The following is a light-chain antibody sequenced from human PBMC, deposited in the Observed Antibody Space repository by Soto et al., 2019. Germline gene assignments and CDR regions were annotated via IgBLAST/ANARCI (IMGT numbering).Light chain of an antibody. Sequence: EKVMTQSPAALSVSPGERATLSCRASQSVNSNLAWYQQKPGQAPRLLLYGASTRATGVPARFSGRASGTEFTLTISGLQSEDSAVSYCQQYNDWPLTFGGGTKVESK. V-gene: IGKV3-15*01. CDR2: GAS. J-gene: IGKJ4*01. CDR1: QSVNSN. CDR3: QQYNDWPLT.